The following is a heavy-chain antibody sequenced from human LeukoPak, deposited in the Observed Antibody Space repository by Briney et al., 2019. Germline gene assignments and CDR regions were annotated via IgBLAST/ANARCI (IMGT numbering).Heavy chain of an antibody. J-gene: IGHJ6*03. V-gene: IGHV4-34*01. CDR1: GGSFSGYY. CDR3: ARDSGSSSWYSGLDYYYYMDV. D-gene: IGHD6-13*01. CDR2: INHSGST. Sequence: PSETLSLTCAVYGGSFSGYYWSWIRQPPGKGLEWIGEINHSGSTNYNPSLKSRVTMSVDTSKNQFSLKLSSVTAADTAVYYCARDSGSSSWYSGLDYYYYMDVWGKGTTVTVSS.